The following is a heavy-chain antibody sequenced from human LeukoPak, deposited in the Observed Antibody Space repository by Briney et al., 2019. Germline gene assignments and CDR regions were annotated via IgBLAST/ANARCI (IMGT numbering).Heavy chain of an antibody. D-gene: IGHD3-22*01. CDR3: ARAPHFFDTSGSRYYFDY. CDR2: INHSGST. CDR1: GGSFSGYY. J-gene: IGHJ4*02. V-gene: IGHV4-34*01. Sequence: SETLSLTCAVYGGSFSGYYWSWIRQPPGKGLEWIGEINHSGSTNYSPSLMSRVTISVDTSKNQFSLNLSSVTAADTAVYFCARAPHFFDTSGSRYYFDYWGQGALVTVSS.